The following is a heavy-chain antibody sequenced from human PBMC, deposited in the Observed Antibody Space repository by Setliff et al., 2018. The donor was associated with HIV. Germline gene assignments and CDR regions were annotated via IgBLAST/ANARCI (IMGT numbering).Heavy chain of an antibody. V-gene: IGHV4-61*08. CDR3: ARIFGDQGYYYGMDV. D-gene: IGHD3-3*01. CDR2: IYYTGST. J-gene: IGHJ6*02. Sequence: SETLSLTCTVSGASVSSGGFYWSWISQPPGKGLEWIGYIYYTGSTNYNPALKSRVTISVDTSKNQFSLKLSSVIAADTAVYDWARIFGDQGYYYGMDVWGQGTTVTVSS. CDR1: GASVSSGGFY.